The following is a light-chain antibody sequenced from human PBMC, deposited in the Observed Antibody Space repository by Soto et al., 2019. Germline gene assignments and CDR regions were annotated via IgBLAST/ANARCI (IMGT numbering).Light chain of an antibody. CDR2: DTS. CDR1: QSLSSS. V-gene: IGKV3-11*01. J-gene: IGKJ1*01. CDR3: QQYTTSSWT. Sequence: EKGTRFFRASQSLSSSLAWYQQKPGQAPRVLIYDTSTRATGIPARFSGSGSGTDFTLTISRLEPEDFAVYYCQQYTTSSWTFGQRTKVDNK.